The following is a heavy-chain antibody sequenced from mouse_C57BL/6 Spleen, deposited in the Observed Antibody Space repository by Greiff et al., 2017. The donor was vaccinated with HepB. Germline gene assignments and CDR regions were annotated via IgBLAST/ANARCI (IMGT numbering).Heavy chain of an antibody. Sequence: EVKLVESGGGLVKPGGSLKLSCAASGFTFSDSGMHWVRQAPEKGLEWVAYISSGSGTIYYADTVKGRFTISRDNAKNTLFLQMTSLRSEDTAMYYCARERGPYWYFDVWGTGTTVTVSS. D-gene: IGHD3-3*01. CDR2: ISSGSGTI. J-gene: IGHJ1*03. V-gene: IGHV5-17*01. CDR1: GFTFSDSG. CDR3: ARERGPYWYFDV.